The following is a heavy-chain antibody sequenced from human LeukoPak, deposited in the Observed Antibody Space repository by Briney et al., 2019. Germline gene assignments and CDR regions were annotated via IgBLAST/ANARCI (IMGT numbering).Heavy chain of an antibody. V-gene: IGHV1-46*01. J-gene: IGHJ4*02. D-gene: IGHD6-19*01. CDR2: INPSGGST. CDR1: GYTFTSYY. Sequence: ASVKVSCKASGYTFTSYYMHWVRQAPAQGLEWVGIINPSGGSTSYAQKFQGRVTMTRDTSTSTVYMELSSLRSEDTAVYYCAREGSGWYFDYWGQGTLVTVSS. CDR3: AREGSGWYFDY.